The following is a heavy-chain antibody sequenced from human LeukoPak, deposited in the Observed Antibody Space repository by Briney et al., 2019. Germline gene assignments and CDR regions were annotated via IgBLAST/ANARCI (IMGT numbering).Heavy chain of an antibody. V-gene: IGHV1-69*13. CDR1: GGTFSSYA. CDR3: ASSWPARAQIPAGIVYNWFDP. Sequence: SAKVSCKASGGTFSSYAISWVRQAPGQGLEWMGGIIPILGTANYAQKFQGRVTITADESTSTAYMELSSLRSEDTAVYYCASSWPARAQIPAGIVYNWFDPWGQGTLVTVSS. D-gene: IGHD2-2*02. CDR2: IIPILGTA. J-gene: IGHJ5*02.